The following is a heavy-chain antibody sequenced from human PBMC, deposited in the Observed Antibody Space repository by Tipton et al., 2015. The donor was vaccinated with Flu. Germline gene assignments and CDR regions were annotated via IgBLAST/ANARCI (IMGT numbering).Heavy chain of an antibody. Sequence: TLSLTCTVSGGSISSYYWSWIRQSPGKGLEWIGYISYSGSTNYNPSLKSRVTISVDTSKNQFSLKLSSVTAADTAAYYCAREGRREQLALDYWGQGTLVTVSS. CDR3: AREGRREQLALDY. V-gene: IGHV4-59*12. CDR1: GGSISSYY. CDR2: ISYSGST. D-gene: IGHD6-6*01. J-gene: IGHJ4*02.